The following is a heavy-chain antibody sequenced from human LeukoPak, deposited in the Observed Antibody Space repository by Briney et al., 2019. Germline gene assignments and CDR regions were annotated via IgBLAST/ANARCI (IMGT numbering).Heavy chain of an antibody. V-gene: IGHV3-23*01. Sequence: GGSLRLSCAASGFTFNSYAMSWVRQAPGKGLEWVSAISGSGTSISDSGTYYADSVKGRFTISRDNAKNTLYLQMNSLRAEDTAVYYCAKHGYSNGWPQVPSDYWGQGTLVTVSS. J-gene: IGHJ4*02. D-gene: IGHD6-19*01. CDR2: ISGSGTSISDSGT. CDR3: AKHGYSNGWPQVPSDY. CDR1: GFTFNSYA.